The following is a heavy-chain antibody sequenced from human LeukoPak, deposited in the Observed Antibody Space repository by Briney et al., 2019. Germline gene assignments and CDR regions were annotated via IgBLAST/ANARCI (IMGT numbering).Heavy chain of an antibody. CDR2: IATYNGNT. D-gene: IGHD2-2*02. J-gene: IGHJ6*03. V-gene: IGHV1-18*01. Sequence: GASVKVSCKTSGYTFTSYGVSWVRQAPGQGLEWLGWIATYNGNTNYAQKLQGRVTMTTDTSTSTAYMELRSLRSDDTAIYYCARDGAGRRQLLYYYYYYYMDVWGKGTTVTVSS. CDR1: GYTFTSYG. CDR3: ARDGAGRRQLLYYYYYYYMDV.